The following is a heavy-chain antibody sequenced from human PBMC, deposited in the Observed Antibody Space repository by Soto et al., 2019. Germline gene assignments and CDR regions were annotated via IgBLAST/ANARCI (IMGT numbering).Heavy chain of an antibody. D-gene: IGHD2-2*01. V-gene: IGHV3-23*01. J-gene: IGHJ6*02. CDR2: ISGSGGST. CDR3: AKGDRYCSITNCYAHTMDV. CDR1: GFTFSSYA. Sequence: EVQLLESGGGLVQPGGSLRLSCAASGFTFSSYAMSWVRQAPGKGLEWVSTISGSGGSTYYADSVKGRFPISRDNSKNTLYLQMNSLRAEDTAVYYCAKGDRYCSITNCYAHTMDVWGQGTTVTVSS.